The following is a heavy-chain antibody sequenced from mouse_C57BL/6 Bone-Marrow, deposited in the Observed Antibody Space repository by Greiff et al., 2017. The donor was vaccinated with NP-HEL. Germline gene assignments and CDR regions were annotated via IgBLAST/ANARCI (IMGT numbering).Heavy chain of an antibody. Sequence: VQLQQSGPELVKPGASVKISCKASGYTFTDYYMNWVKQSHGKSLEWIGDINPNNGGTSYNQKFKGKATLTVDKSSSTAYMELRSLTSGDSAVYYCARGGYSLIFDYWGQGTTLTVSS. CDR2: INPNNGGT. CDR1: GYTFTDYY. CDR3: ARGGYSLIFDY. D-gene: IGHD2-3*01. V-gene: IGHV1-26*01. J-gene: IGHJ2*01.